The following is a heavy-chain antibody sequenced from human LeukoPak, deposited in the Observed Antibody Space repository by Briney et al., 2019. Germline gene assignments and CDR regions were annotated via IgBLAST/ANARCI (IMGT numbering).Heavy chain of an antibody. CDR3: ASGGSIPRDY. CDR1: GFTFSSYA. CDR2: ISYDGSNK. V-gene: IGHV3-30*04. Sequence: RGRSLRLSCAASGFTFSSYAMHWVRRAPGKGLEWVAVISYDGSNKYYADSVKGRFTISRDNSKNTLYLQMNSLRAEDTAVYYCASGGSIPRDYWGQGTLVTVSS. J-gene: IGHJ4*02. D-gene: IGHD3-16*01.